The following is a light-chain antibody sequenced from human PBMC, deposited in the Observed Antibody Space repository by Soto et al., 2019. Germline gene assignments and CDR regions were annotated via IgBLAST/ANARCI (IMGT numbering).Light chain of an antibody. V-gene: IGLV2-8*01. CDR1: SSDVGDYNY. Sequence: QSALTQPPSASGSPGQSVTISCTGTSSDVGDYNYVSWYQQHPGKAPKLMIYEVSRRPSGVPDRFSGSKSGNTAFLTVSGLQAKDEADYYCYSYAGSNNLIFGGGTKLTVL. CDR3: YSYAGSNNLI. J-gene: IGLJ2*01. CDR2: EVS.